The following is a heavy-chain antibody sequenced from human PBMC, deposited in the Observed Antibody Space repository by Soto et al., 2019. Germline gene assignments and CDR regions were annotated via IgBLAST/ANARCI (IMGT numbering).Heavy chain of an antibody. D-gene: IGHD6-13*01. CDR1: GFTFSSYW. J-gene: IGHJ4*02. CDR3: ARVGISSSWYVDY. CDR2: IKQDGSEK. Sequence: GGSLRLSCAASGFTFSSYWMSWVHQAPGKGLEWVANIKQDGSEKYYVDSVKGRFTISRDNAKNSLYLQMNSLRAEDTAVYYCARVGISSSWYVDYWGQGTLVTVSS. V-gene: IGHV3-7*01.